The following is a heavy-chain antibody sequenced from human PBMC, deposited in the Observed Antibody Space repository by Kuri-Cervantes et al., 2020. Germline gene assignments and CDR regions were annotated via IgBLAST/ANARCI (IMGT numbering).Heavy chain of an antibody. J-gene: IGHJ5*02. D-gene: IGHD1-20*01. CDR1: GYSFTSYW. CDR2: IYPGDSDT. CDR3: ARRITLNHRGDWFDP. Sequence: GESLKISCKGSGYSFTSYWIGWVRQMPGKGLEWMGIIYPGDSDTRYSPSFQGQVTISADKSISTAYLQWSSLKASDTAMYYCARRITLNHRGDWFDPWGQGTLVTVSS. V-gene: IGHV5-51*01.